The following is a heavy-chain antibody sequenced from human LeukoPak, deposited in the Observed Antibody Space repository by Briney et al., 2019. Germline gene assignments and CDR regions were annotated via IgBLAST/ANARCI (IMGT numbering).Heavy chain of an antibody. D-gene: IGHD2-15*01. V-gene: IGHV3-30-3*01. CDR2: ISYHGSNK. CDR3: ARGGLGVDY. CDR1: TFTFSNYA. Sequence: AGGSLRLSCAASTFTFSNYAMHWVRQAPGKGLEWLAVISYHGSNKYYADSVKGRFTISRDNSKNTLYLQMYSLRAEDTAVYYCARGGLGVDYWGQGTLVTVSS. J-gene: IGHJ4*02.